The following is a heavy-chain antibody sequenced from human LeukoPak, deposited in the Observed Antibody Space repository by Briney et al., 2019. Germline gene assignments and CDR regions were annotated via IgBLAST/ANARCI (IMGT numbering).Heavy chain of an antibody. Sequence: PGGPLRLSCAASGFTFDDYGMSWVRQAPGKGLEWVAVIWYDGSNKYYADSVKGRFTISRDNSKNTLYLQMNSLRAEDTAVYYCARDHYYGTNALGYWGQGTLVTVSS. CDR1: GFTFDDYG. V-gene: IGHV3-33*08. CDR3: ARDHYYGTNALGY. CDR2: IWYDGSNK. J-gene: IGHJ4*02. D-gene: IGHD3-10*01.